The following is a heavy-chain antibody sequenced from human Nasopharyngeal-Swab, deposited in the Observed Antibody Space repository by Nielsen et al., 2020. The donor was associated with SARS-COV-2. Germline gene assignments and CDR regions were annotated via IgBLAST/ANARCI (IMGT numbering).Heavy chain of an antibody. V-gene: IGHV3-74*03. D-gene: IGHD5-24*01. J-gene: IGHJ1*01. Sequence: GGSLRLSCAASGFTFSNYWMHWVRQAPGKGLVWVSRINNDGSSTTDADSVKGRFTISRDNAKNTVYLQMNSLRADDTAVYYCARGVETIHHWGQGSLVTVSS. CDR3: ARGVETIHH. CDR1: GFTFSNYW. CDR2: INNDGSST.